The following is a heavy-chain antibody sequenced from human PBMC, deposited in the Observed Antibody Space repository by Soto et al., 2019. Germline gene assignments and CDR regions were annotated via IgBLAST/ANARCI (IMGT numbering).Heavy chain of an antibody. J-gene: IGHJ1*01. V-gene: IGHV4-59*01. CDR2: IYYGGST. CDR1: GGSISSYY. D-gene: IGHD3-22*01. CDR3: ARITDDSSGYYPDPYFQH. Sequence: SETLSLTCTVSGGSISSYYWSWIRQPPGKGLEWIGYIYYGGSTNYNPSLKSRVTIAVDTSKSQSSRKLSSVTAADTAVYYCARITDDSSGYYPDPYFQHWGQSTLVTVSS.